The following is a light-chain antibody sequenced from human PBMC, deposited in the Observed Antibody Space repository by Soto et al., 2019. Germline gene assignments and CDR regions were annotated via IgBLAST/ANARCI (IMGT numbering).Light chain of an antibody. J-gene: IGLJ3*02. CDR2: EGS. Sequence: QSALTQPASVSGSPGQSITVSCTGTSSDIGSYNLVSWYQHLPGKAPKLMIYEGSKRPSGVSHRFSGSKSGNTASLTISGLQAEDEADYYCSSYRNSDTHILFGGGTKVTVL. CDR1: SSDIGSYNL. CDR3: SSYRNSDTHIL. V-gene: IGLV2-14*02.